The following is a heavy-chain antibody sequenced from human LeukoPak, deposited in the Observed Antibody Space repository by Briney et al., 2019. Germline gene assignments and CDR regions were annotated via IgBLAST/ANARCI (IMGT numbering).Heavy chain of an antibody. J-gene: IGHJ5*02. CDR3: TTDLFPNCSGGSCYWANWFDP. D-gene: IGHD2-15*01. V-gene: IGHV3-15*01. CDR2: IKSKTDGGTT. CDR1: GFTFNNAW. Sequence: KTGGSLRLSCAASGFTFNNAWMTWVRQAPGKGLEWVGRIKSKTDGGTTVYAAPVKGRFTISRDDSKNTLYLQMNSLKTEDTAVYYCTTDLFPNCSGGSCYWANWFDPWGQGTLVTVSS.